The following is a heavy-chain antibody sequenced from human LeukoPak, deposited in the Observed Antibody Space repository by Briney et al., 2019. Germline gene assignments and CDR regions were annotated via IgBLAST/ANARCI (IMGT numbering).Heavy chain of an antibody. Sequence: GGSLRLSCAASGFTFSNAWMSWVRRAPGKGLEWVGRIKSKTDGGTTDYAAPVKGRFTISRDDSKNTLYLQMNSLKTEDTAVYYCTTGLGAVAGTYYFDYWGQGTLVTVSS. D-gene: IGHD6-19*01. J-gene: IGHJ4*02. V-gene: IGHV3-15*01. CDR1: GFTFSNAW. CDR2: IKSKTDGGTT. CDR3: TTGLGAVAGTYYFDY.